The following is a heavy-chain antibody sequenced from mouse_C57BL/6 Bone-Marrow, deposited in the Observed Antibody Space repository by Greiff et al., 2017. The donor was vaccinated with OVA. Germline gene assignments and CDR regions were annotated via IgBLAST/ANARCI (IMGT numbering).Heavy chain of an antibody. Sequence: QVQLTASGPGLVQPSQSLSITCTVSGFSLTSYGVHWVRQSPGKGLEWLGVIWSGGSTDYNAAFISRLSISKDNSKSQVFFKMNSLQADDTAIYYCARRGPYYYAMDYWGQGTSVTVSS. V-gene: IGHV2-2*01. CDR3: ARRGPYYYAMDY. J-gene: IGHJ4*01. CDR2: IWSGGST. CDR1: GFSLTSYG.